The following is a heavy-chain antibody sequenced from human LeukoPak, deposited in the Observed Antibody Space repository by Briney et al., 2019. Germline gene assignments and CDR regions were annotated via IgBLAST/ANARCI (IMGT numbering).Heavy chain of an antibody. CDR2: IRSKANSYAT. D-gene: IGHD1-14*01. Sequence: GGSLKLSCAASGFTFSGSAMHWVRQASGKGLEWVGRIRSKANSYATAYAASVKGRFTISRDDSKNTAYLQMNSLKTEDTAVYYCALHPGIGSVFFDYWGQGTLVTVSS. CDR3: ALHPGIGSVFFDY. CDR1: GFTFSGSA. V-gene: IGHV3-73*01. J-gene: IGHJ4*02.